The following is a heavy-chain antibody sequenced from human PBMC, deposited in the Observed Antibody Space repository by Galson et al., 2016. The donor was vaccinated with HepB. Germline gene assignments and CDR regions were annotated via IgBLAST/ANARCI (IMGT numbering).Heavy chain of an antibody. CDR3: ATFSHYGSGLDK. CDR1: GFTFSSYD. J-gene: IGHJ4*02. V-gene: IGHV3-13*01. D-gene: IGHD3-10*01. Sequence: SLRLSCAASGFTFSSYDMLWARQAAGRGLEWVSLIGIAGDTYYPGSVKGRFTISRENAKNSLYLQMDSLRAGDTAIYYCATFSHYGSGLDKWGQGTLVTVSS. CDR2: IGIAGDT.